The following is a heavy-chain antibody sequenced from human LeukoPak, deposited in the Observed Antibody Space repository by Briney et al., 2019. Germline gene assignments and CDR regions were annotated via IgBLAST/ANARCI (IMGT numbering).Heavy chain of an antibody. CDR2: MNPNSGNT. CDR3: ARRNFGSPRWFDP. V-gene: IGHV1-8*03. D-gene: IGHD1-7*01. CDR1: GYSFTGYY. J-gene: IGHJ5*02. Sequence: ASVKVSCKASGYSFTGYYMHWVRQAPGQGLEWMGWMNPNSGNTGYAQKFQGRVTITGDASISTAYMELSSLSSEDTAVYYCARRNFGSPRWFDPWGQGTLVTVSS.